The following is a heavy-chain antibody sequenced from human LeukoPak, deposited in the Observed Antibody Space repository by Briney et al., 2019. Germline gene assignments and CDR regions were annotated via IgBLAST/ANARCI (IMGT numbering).Heavy chain of an antibody. CDR2: ISRSSAHI. D-gene: IGHD4-11*01. J-gene: IGHJ4*02. V-gene: IGHV3-48*01. CDR1: GFTFSSFN. CDR3: ARVWQDYTNVDY. Sequence: GGSLRLSCAASGFTFSSFNMNWVRQAPGKGPEWVSYISRSSAHIHYADSVRGRFAISRDNAKSSVYLQMNSLRAEDTAIYYCARVWQDYTNVDYWGQGTLVTVSS.